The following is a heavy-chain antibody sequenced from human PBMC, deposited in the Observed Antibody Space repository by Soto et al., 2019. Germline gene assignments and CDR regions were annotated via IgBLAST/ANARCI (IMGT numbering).Heavy chain of an antibody. V-gene: IGHV3-30*18. CDR3: EKATTVTTWIDY. Sequence: GGSLRLSCAASWFTFSSYVMHCVRQAPCKGLEWWGGISYDGSTKYYADSVKGRFTISRDHSKNTLYLQMNSLRAEDTAVYYCEKATTVTTWIDYWGQGTMVTVSS. CDR2: ISYDGSTK. D-gene: IGHD4-4*01. J-gene: IGHJ4*02. CDR1: WFTFSSYV.